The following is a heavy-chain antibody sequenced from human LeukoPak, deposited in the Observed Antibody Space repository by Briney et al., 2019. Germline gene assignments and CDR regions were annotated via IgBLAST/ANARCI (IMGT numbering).Heavy chain of an antibody. D-gene: IGHD3-10*01. V-gene: IGHV4-34*01. J-gene: IGHJ4*02. CDR2: INHSGST. CDR3: ARGRYYGSGRPFDY. Sequence: SETLSLTCAVYGASFSGYYWSWIRQPPGKGLEWIGEINHSGSTNYNPSLKSRVTISVDTSKNRFSLKLSSVTAADTAVYYCARGRYYGSGRPFDYWGQGTLVTVSS. CDR1: GASFSGYY.